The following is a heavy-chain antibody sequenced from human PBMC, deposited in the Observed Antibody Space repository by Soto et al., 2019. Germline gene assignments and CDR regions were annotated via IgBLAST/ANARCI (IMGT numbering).Heavy chain of an antibody. D-gene: IGHD2-2*01. CDR3: AKSADIVLVPPPPDYGMDV. CDR1: GFTFSSYG. V-gene: IGHV3-30*18. J-gene: IGHJ6*02. Sequence: GGSLRLSCAASGFTFSSYGMHWVRQAPGKGLEWVAVISYDGSNKYYADSVKGRFTISRDNSKNTLYLQMNSLRAEDTAVYYCAKSADIVLVPPPPDYGMDVRGQATTVTVSS. CDR2: ISYDGSNK.